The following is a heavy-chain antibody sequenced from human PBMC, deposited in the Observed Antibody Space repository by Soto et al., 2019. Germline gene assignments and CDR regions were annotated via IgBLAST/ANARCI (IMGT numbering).Heavy chain of an antibody. J-gene: IGHJ5*02. CDR1: GGSISSSSYY. Sequence: QLQLQESGPGLVKPSETLSLTCTVSGGSISSSSYYWGWIRQPPGKGLEWIGSIYYSGSTYYNPSRKSRVTISVDTSKNQFSLKLSSVTAADTAVYYCAVNPGIAVAGILNWFGPWGQGTLVTVSS. CDR2: IYYSGST. V-gene: IGHV4-39*01. D-gene: IGHD6-19*01. CDR3: AVNPGIAVAGILNWFGP.